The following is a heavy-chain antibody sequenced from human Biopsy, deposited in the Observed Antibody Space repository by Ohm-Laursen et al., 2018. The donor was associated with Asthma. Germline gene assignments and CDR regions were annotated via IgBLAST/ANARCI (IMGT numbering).Heavy chain of an antibody. CDR3: ARVDGVVEPATRMGGMDV. Sequence: SLRLSCTASGFVFRSHAMHWVRQAPGKGLEWVAVISFDGTNKYYADSVKGRFTISRDNSKNTLDLQMNSLSAEDSAVYYCARVDGVVEPATRMGGMDVWGQGTTVTASS. V-gene: IGHV3-30*03. J-gene: IGHJ6*02. CDR2: ISFDGTNK. D-gene: IGHD2-15*01. CDR1: GFVFRSHA.